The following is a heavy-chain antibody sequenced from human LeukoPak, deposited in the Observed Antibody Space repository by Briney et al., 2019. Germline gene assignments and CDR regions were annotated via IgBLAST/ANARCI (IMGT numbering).Heavy chain of an antibody. CDR3: AKLLGPIDY. CDR1: GFTFSSYA. D-gene: IGHD2-15*01. Sequence: PGGSLRLSCAASGFTFSSYAVSWVRQAPGKGLEGVSSISGSGGSTYYADSVKGRFTISRDNSKNTLYLQMNSLRAEDTAIYYCAKLLGPIDYWGQGTLVPVSS. V-gene: IGHV3-23*01. J-gene: IGHJ4*02. CDR2: ISGSGGST.